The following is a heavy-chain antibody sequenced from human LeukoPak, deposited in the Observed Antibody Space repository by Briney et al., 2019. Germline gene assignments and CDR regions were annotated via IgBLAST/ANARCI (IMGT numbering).Heavy chain of an antibody. CDR1: GGSVSSGSYY. CDR2: MFYSGST. V-gene: IGHV4-61*01. CDR3: ARGRYGDYPPFDY. D-gene: IGHD4-17*01. J-gene: IGHJ4*02. Sequence: SETLSLTCTVSGGSVSSGSYYWNWIRQPPGKGLEWIGYMFYSGSTNYNPSLKSRVTISVDTSKNQISPKLSSVTAADTAVYYCARGRYGDYPPFDYWGQGTLVTASS.